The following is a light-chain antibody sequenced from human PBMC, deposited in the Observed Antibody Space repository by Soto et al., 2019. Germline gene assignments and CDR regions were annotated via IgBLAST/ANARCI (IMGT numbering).Light chain of an antibody. J-gene: IGLJ2*01. V-gene: IGLV1-40*01. CDR3: QFYDCSLSGLPYMV. Sequence: QSVLTQPPSVSGAPGQRVTISCTGSSSNIGAGYDVHWYQQFPRTAPKLLIYGNSNRPSGVPDRFSGSKSGTSASLAITGLQPEDEAAYYCQFYDCSLSGLPYMVFGGGTNLTVL. CDR1: SSNIGAGYD. CDR2: GNS.